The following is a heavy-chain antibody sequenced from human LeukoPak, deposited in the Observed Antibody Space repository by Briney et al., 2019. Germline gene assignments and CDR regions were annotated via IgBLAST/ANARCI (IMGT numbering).Heavy chain of an antibody. D-gene: IGHD6-13*01. CDR2: IIPIFGTA. CDR3: ARPGIAAAGTVSFDY. Sequence: SVKVSCKASGYTFTDYFMQWVRQAPGQGLEWMGGIIPIFGTANYAQKFQGRVTITADESTSTAYMELSSLRSEDTAVYYCARPGIAAAGTVSFDYWGQGTLVTVSS. CDR1: GYTFTDYF. J-gene: IGHJ4*02. V-gene: IGHV1-69*13.